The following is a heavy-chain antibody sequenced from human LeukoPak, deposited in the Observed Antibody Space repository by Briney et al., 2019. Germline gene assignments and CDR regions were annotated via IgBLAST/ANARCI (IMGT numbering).Heavy chain of an antibody. Sequence: GGSPCLSFAASGFPVSSNYNSLGRPAPGKGLGWVSVIYSGGSTYYADSVRGRFIISKDNSKNTLYLQMNSLRAEDTAVYYCARRAGSYSHSYDYWGQGTLVTVSS. CDR2: IYSGGST. V-gene: IGHV3-53*01. CDR3: ARRAGSYSHSYDY. CDR1: GFPVSSNY. J-gene: IGHJ4*02. D-gene: IGHD2-15*01.